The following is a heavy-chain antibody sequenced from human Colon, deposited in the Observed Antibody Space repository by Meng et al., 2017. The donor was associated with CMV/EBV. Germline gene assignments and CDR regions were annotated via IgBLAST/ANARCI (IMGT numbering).Heavy chain of an antibody. CDR1: GFTFGLYG. J-gene: IGHJ2*01. D-gene: IGHD1-26*01. Sequence: GESLKISCAGSGFTFGLYGIHWVRQAPGKGLEWIASISSSGGTIYYADSVKDRFTISRDNAEDSLFLQLDSLRVEDTAVYYCAREGFSGTYPDWYFDFWGRGTLVTVSS. CDR3: AREGFSGTYPDWYFDF. V-gene: IGHV3-48*04. CDR2: ISSSGGTI.